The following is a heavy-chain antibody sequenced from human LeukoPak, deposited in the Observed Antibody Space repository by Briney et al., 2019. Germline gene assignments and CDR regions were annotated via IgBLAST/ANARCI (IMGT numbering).Heavy chain of an antibody. CDR1: GGSFSGYY. Sequence: SETLSLTCAVYGGSFSGYYWNWIRQPLGKGLEWIGEINHFGRTNYNPSLKSRVTISVDTSKNQFSLKLSSVTAADTAVYYCARGGPREMTTVTTRTFSYWGQGTLVTVSS. CDR2: INHFGRT. D-gene: IGHD4-17*01. CDR3: ARGGPREMTTVTTRTFSY. J-gene: IGHJ4*02. V-gene: IGHV4-34*01.